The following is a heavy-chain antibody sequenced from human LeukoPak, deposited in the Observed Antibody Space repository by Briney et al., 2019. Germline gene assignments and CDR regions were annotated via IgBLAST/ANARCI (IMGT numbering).Heavy chain of an antibody. V-gene: IGHV4-59*08. CDR3: ARHGGASMVRGVIIPRYGMDV. CDR1: GGSISSHY. Sequence: SETLSPTCTVSGGSISSHYWSWIRQPPGKGLEWIGYIYYSGSTNYNPSLKSRVTISVDTSKNQFSLKLSSVTAADTAVYYCARHGGASMVRGVIIPRYGMDVWGQGTTVTVSS. J-gene: IGHJ6*02. CDR2: IYYSGST. D-gene: IGHD3-10*01.